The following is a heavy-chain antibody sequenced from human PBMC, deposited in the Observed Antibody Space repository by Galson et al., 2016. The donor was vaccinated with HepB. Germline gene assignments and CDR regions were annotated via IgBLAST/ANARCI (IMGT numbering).Heavy chain of an antibody. Sequence: SVKVSCKASGYTFTSYDINWVRQATGQGLEWMGWMNPNSGNTGYAQKFQGRVTMTRNTSISTAYMELSSLRSEDTAVYYCASVTQEITIVGVVLGKGYGMDVWGQGTTVTVSS. D-gene: IGHD3-3*01. CDR1: GYTFTSYD. CDR3: ASVTQEITIVGVVLGKGYGMDV. CDR2: MNPNSGNT. J-gene: IGHJ6*02. V-gene: IGHV1-8*01.